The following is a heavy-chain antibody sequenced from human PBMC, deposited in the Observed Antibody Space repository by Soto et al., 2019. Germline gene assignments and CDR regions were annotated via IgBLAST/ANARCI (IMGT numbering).Heavy chain of an antibody. D-gene: IGHD2-15*01. V-gene: IGHV4-30-4*01. Sequence: SETLSLTCTVSGGSISSGDYYWSWIRQPPGKGLEWIGYIYYSGSTYYNPSLKSRVTISVDTSKNQFSLKLSSVTAADTAVYYCARSPGLGYCSGGSCYRWGQGTLVTVSS. CDR2: IYYSGST. CDR3: ARSPGLGYCSGGSCYR. CDR1: GGSISSGDYY. J-gene: IGHJ4*02.